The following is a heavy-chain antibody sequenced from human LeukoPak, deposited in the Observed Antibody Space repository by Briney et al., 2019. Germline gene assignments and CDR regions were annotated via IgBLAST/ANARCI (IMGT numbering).Heavy chain of an antibody. D-gene: IGHD3-10*01. CDR3: AGGVWFGDINY. Sequence: GGSLRLSRAASGFTVSSNYMSWVRQAPGKGLEWVSVIYSGGSTYYADSVKGRFTISRDNSKNTLYLQMNSLRAEDTAVYYCAGGVWFGDINYWGQGTLVTVSS. CDR2: IYSGGST. CDR1: GFTVSSNY. V-gene: IGHV3-53*01. J-gene: IGHJ4*02.